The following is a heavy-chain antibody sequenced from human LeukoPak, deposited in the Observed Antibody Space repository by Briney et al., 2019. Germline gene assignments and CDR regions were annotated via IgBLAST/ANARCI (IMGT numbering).Heavy chain of an antibody. CDR2: IYYSGST. CDR3: ARERYYDSSGYNDY. Sequence: KPSETLSLTCTVSGGSISSGGYYWSCIRQHPGKGLEWIGYIYYSGSTYYNPSLKSRVTISVDTSKNRFSLKLSSVTAADTAVYYCARERYYDSSGYNDYWGQGTLVTVSS. J-gene: IGHJ4*02. D-gene: IGHD3-22*01. CDR1: GGSISSGGYY. V-gene: IGHV4-31*03.